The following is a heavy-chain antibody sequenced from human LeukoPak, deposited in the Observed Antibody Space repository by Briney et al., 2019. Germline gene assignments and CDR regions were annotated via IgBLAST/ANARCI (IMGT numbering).Heavy chain of an antibody. J-gene: IGHJ5*02. Sequence: PSETLSLTCTVPGGSISSYYWSWIRQPPGKGLEWIGYIYYSGSTNCNPPLKSRVTISVDTSKNQFSLKLSSVTAADTAVYYCARHTSGYYYDSSGLNWFDPWGQGTLVTVSS. D-gene: IGHD3-22*01. CDR1: GGSISSYY. V-gene: IGHV4-59*08. CDR2: IYYSGST. CDR3: ARHTSGYYYDSSGLNWFDP.